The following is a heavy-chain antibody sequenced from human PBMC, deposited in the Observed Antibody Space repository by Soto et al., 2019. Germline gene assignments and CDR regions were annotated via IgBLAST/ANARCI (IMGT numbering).Heavy chain of an antibody. V-gene: IGHV3-33*01. D-gene: IGHD6-13*01. CDR3: ARTSAGTWGEYYYYGMDV. Sequence: GGSLRLSCAASGFTFSSYGMHWVRQAPGKGLEWVAVIWYDGSNKYYADSVKGRFTISRDNSKNTLYLQMNSLRAEDTAVYYCARTSAGTWGEYYYYGMDVWGQGTTVTVS. J-gene: IGHJ6*02. CDR1: GFTFSSYG. CDR2: IWYDGSNK.